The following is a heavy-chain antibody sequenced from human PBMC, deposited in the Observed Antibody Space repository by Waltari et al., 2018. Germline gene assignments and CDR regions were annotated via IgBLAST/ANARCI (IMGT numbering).Heavy chain of an antibody. CDR1: GGSISSYY. CDR2: IYYSGST. D-gene: IGHD5-18*01. Sequence: QVQLQESGPGLVKPSETLSLTCTVSGGSISSYYWSWIRQPPGKGLEWIGYIYYSGSTNYNPSLKGRVPISVDTSKNQFSLKLSSVTAADTAVYYCARAPYSYGIFDYWGQGTLVTVSS. V-gene: IGHV4-59*01. CDR3: ARAPYSYGIFDY. J-gene: IGHJ4*02.